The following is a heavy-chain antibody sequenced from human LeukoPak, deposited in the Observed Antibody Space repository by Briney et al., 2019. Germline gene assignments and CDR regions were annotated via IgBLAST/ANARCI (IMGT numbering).Heavy chain of an antibody. CDR1: GYTFTSYD. Sequence: ASVKVSCKASGYTFTSYDINWVRQATGQGLEWMGWMNPNSGNTGYAQKFQGRVTMTRNTSISTAYMELSSLRSEDTAVYYCARWDLELHAFDIWGQGTMVTVSS. V-gene: IGHV1-8*01. J-gene: IGHJ3*02. D-gene: IGHD1-7*01. CDR3: ARWDLELHAFDI. CDR2: MNPNSGNT.